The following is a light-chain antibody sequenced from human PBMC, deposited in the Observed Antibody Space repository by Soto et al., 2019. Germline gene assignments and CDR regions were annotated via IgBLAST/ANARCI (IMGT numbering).Light chain of an antibody. J-gene: IGLJ2*01. CDR1: SSDVGGYNY. CDR2: DVS. V-gene: IGLV2-14*01. Sequence: QSALTQPASVSGSPGQSITISCTGTSSDVGGYNYVSWYQQHPGKAPKLMIYDVSNRPSGVSNRVSGSKSGNTASLTIAGLQAEDEADYYCSSYTSSSTLYVIFGGGTKLTV. CDR3: SSYTSSSTLYVI.